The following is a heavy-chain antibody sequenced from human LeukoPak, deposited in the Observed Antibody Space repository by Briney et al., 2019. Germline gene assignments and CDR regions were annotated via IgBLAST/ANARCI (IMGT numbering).Heavy chain of an antibody. CDR3: ARENYYDSSGYYGYYYGMDV. J-gene: IGHJ6*02. D-gene: IGHD3-22*01. CDR1: GGSISSSSYY. V-gene: IGHV4-39*07. Sequence: PSETLSLTCTVSGGSISSSSYYWGWIRQPPGKGLEWIGSIYYSGSTNYNPSLKSRVTISVDTSKNQFSLKLSSVTAADTAVYYCARENYYDSSGYYGYYYGMDVWGQGTTVTVSS. CDR2: IYYSGST.